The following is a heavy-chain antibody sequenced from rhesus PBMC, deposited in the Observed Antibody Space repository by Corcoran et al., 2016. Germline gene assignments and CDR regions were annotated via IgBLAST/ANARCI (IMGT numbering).Heavy chain of an antibody. CDR1: GFTFDDYA. D-gene: IGHD2-27*01. V-gene: IGHV3-201*01. CDR3: AKSAVVVLTAIDWFDV. Sequence: EVQLVETGGGLVQPGGSLRLSCAASGFTFDDYAMHWVRQAPGKGLEWVSAISGDGGSTGYADSVKGRFPISRYNAKNSLYLQMDRLRAEDTALYYCAKSAVVVLTAIDWFDVWGQGLRVTVSS. J-gene: IGHJ3*01. CDR2: ISGDGGST.